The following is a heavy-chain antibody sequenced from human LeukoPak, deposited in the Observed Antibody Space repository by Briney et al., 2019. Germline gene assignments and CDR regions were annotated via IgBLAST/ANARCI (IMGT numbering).Heavy chain of an antibody. CDR1: GGTFSSYA. CDR2: IIPIFGTA. D-gene: IGHD2-15*01. Sequence: VASVKVSCKASGGTFSSYAISWVRQAPGQGLEWMGGIIPIFGTANYAQKFQGRVTITTDESTSTAYMELSSLRSEDTAVYYCARGGEGYQSFDYWGQETLVTVSS. V-gene: IGHV1-69*05. J-gene: IGHJ4*02. CDR3: ARGGEGYQSFDY.